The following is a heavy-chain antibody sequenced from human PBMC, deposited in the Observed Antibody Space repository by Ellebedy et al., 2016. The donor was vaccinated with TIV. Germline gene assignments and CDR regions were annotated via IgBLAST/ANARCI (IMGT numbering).Heavy chain of an antibody. CDR1: GYTFTGYY. Sequence: ASVKVSCXASGYTFTGYYMHWVRQAPGQGLEWMGWINPNSGGTNYAQKFQGRVTMTRDTSISTAYMELSRLRSDDTAVYYCARDTVPWNYFNPWGQGTLVTVSS. CDR3: ARDTVPWNYFNP. V-gene: IGHV1-2*02. CDR2: INPNSGGT. D-gene: IGHD1-7*01. J-gene: IGHJ5*02.